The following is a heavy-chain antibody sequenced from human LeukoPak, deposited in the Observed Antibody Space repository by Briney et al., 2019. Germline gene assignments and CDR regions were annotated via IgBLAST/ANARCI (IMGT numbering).Heavy chain of an antibody. V-gene: IGHV3-30-3*02. CDR1: GFTFSSYA. J-gene: IGHJ4*02. CDR2: ISYDGSNK. CDR3: AAGTGQLGY. D-gene: IGHD6-13*01. Sequence: GGSLRLSCAASGFTFSSYAMHWVRQAPGKGLEWVAVISYDGSNKYYADSVKGRFTISRDNSKNTLYLQMNSLRAEDTAVYYCAAGTGQLGYWGQGTLVTVSS.